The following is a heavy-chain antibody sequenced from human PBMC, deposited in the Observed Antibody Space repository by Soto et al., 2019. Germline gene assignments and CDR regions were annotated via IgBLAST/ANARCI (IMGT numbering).Heavy chain of an antibody. Sequence: GGSLRLSCAASGLTFSSYEVNWVRQAPGKGLEWVSYISSSGSTIYYADSVKGRFTISRDNAKNSLYLQMNSLRAEDTAVYYCAREQQFGELLYYYYYGMDVWGQGTTVTVSS. J-gene: IGHJ6*02. CDR3: AREQQFGELLYYYYYGMDV. CDR1: GLTFSSYE. CDR2: ISSSGSTI. V-gene: IGHV3-48*03. D-gene: IGHD3-10*01.